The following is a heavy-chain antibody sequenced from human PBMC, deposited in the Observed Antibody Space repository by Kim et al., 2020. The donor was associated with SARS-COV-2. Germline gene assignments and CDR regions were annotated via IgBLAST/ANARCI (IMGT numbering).Heavy chain of an antibody. CDR2: INPSTGKP. D-gene: IGHD1-26*01. CDR3: TRDKLGATNSWFDR. CDR1: GYTFTDYA. V-gene: IGHV7-4-1*02. Sequence: ASVKVSYKASGYTFTDYAMNWVRQAPGQGLEWMGWINPSTGKPTYAQDFRGRFVFSLDSSVSTTYLEINNLKAGDTAVYFCTRDKLGATNSWFDRWGQGTLVTVSS. J-gene: IGHJ5*02.